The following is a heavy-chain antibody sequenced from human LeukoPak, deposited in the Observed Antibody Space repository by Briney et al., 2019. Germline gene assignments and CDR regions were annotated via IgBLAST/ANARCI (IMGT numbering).Heavy chain of an antibody. V-gene: IGHV4-34*01. CDR3: ARVIDYDISGYYLGY. CDR1: GGSFSGYY. CDR2: INDGGST. Sequence: SETLSLTCAVYGGSFSGYYWSWIRQPPGKGLEWIGEINDGGSTSCSPSLKSRVSISVDTSKNQFSLKLSSVTAADTAVYYCARVIDYDISGYYLGYWGQGNRVTVSS. D-gene: IGHD3-22*01. J-gene: IGHJ4*02.